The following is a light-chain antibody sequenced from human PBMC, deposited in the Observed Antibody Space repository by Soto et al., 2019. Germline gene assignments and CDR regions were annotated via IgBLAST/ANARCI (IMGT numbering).Light chain of an antibody. Sequence: QSVLTQPRSVSGSPGQSVTISCTGTSSDVGGYNYVSWYQQHPGKAPKLMIYDVSKRPSGVPDRFSGSKSGNTASLTISGLQTEDEADYYCLSHTTRRIYVFGPGTKVTVL. CDR2: DVS. CDR3: LSHTTRRIYV. V-gene: IGLV2-11*01. J-gene: IGLJ1*01. CDR1: SSDVGGYNY.